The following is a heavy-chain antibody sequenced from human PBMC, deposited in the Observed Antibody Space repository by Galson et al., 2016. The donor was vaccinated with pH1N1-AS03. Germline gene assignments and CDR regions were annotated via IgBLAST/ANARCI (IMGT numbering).Heavy chain of an antibody. CDR3: AKDKEAVADRRGYFFDD. CDR2: IIGAGGVP. Sequence: SLRLSCAASGFTFSSYAMSWVRQAPGKGLEWVASIIGAGGVPYYAGSVKGRFAVSSDTSENTVYPQLDRLRAEDTAVYYCAKDKEAVADRRGYFFDDWGQGTLVTVSS. D-gene: IGHD6-19*01. V-gene: IGHV3-23*01. J-gene: IGHJ4*02. CDR1: GFTFSSYA.